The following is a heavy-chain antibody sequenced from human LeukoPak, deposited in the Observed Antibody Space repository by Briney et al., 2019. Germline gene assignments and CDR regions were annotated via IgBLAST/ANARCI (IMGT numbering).Heavy chain of an antibody. CDR3: ARGLPGGQLSRYDY. J-gene: IGHJ4*02. D-gene: IGHD6-13*01. CDR1: GYSISSGYY. V-gene: IGHV4-38-2*02. CDR2: IYQSGKT. Sequence: SETLSLTCSVSGYSISSGYYWGWIRQPPGKGLEWMGIIYQSGKTYCNPFLESRVTISVDTSKNQFSLKMNSMTAADTAMYYCARGLPGGQLSRYDYWGQGTLVTVSS.